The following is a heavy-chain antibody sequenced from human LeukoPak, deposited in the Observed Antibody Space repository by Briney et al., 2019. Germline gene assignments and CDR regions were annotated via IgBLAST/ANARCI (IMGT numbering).Heavy chain of an antibody. CDR2: INHSGST. J-gene: IGHJ4*02. CDR3: ARVSDCSGGSCYVWYFGY. V-gene: IGHV4-34*01. Sequence: PSETLSLTCAVYGGSFSGYYWSWIRQPPGKGLEWIGEINHSGSTNYNPSLKSRVTISVDTSKNQFSLKLSSVTAADTAVYYCARVSDCSGGSCYVWYFGYWGQGTLVTVSS. CDR1: GGSFSGYY. D-gene: IGHD2-15*01.